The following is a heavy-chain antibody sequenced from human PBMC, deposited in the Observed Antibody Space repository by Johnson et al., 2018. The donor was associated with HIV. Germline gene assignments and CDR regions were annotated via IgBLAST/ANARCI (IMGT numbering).Heavy chain of an antibody. D-gene: IGHD6-13*01. CDR2: ISSDDMT. CDR3: ARETRSAAAGHGAFDV. Sequence: VQLVESGGGLIQSGGSLRLSCAASGFTVSRNYMSWVRQAPGKGLEWVSVISSDDMTYYADSVKGRFTISRVNSKNTLYLQMNSLRAEDTAVYYCARETRSAAAGHGAFDVWGQGTMVTVSS. CDR1: GFTVSRNY. J-gene: IGHJ3*01. V-gene: IGHV3-53*01.